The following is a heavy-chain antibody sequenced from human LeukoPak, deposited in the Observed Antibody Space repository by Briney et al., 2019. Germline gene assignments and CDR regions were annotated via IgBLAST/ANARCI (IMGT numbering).Heavy chain of an antibody. CDR3: ARRLYGDYLDY. CDR1: GYRFTDYW. CDR2: IYPGDSDT. D-gene: IGHD4-17*01. V-gene: IGHV5-51*01. J-gene: IGHJ4*02. Sequence: GESLKISCKGSGYRFTDYWIAWVRQMPGKGLEWMGVIYPGDSDTRYSPSFQGQVTISADKSISAPYLQWSTLKASDTAMYYCARRLYGDYLDYWGQGTLVTVSS.